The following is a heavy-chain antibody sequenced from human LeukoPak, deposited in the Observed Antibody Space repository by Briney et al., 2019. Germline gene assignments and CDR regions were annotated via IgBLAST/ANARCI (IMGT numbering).Heavy chain of an antibody. CDR2: ISYDGSNK. V-gene: IGHV3-30*18. CDR3: AKDLLYYGPGTYYNAAEYFQF. CDR1: GLTFSSYA. J-gene: IGHJ1*01. Sequence: AGGSLRLSCAASGLTFSSYAMHWVRQAPGKGLEWVAVISYDGSNKDYADSVKGRFTISRDNSRNTLSLQMSSLRPEDTAVYYCAKDLLYYGPGTYYNAAEYFQFWGQGTQVTVSS. D-gene: IGHD3-10*01.